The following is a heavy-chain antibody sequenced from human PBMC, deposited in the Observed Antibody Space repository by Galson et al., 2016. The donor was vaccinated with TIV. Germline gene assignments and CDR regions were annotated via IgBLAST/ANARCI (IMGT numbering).Heavy chain of an antibody. CDR1: GGSISSSSYR. Sequence: SETLSLTCSVSGGSISSSSYRWGWIRQPPGKGLEWIGSISYSGSAYSNPSLKSRVTISLDTSRNQVSLRVTSVTAADTAMYYCATMYSNGWFENWGRGTLVTVSS. D-gene: IGHD4-11*01. CDR2: ISYSGSA. J-gene: IGHJ5*02. CDR3: ATMYSNGWFEN. V-gene: IGHV4-39*07.